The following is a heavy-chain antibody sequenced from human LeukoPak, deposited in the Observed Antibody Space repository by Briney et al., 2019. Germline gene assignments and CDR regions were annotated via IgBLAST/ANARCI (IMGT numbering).Heavy chain of an antibody. CDR3: ANPSYSSGWYYFDY. J-gene: IGHJ4*02. V-gene: IGHV3-23*01. D-gene: IGHD6-19*01. CDR2: ISGSGGST. CDR1: GFTFSSYA. Sequence: GGSLRLSCAASGFTFSSYATSWVRQAPGKGLEWVSAISGSGGSTYYADSVKGRFTISRDNSKNTLYLQMNSLRAEDTAVYYCANPSYSSGWYYFDYWGQGTLVTVSS.